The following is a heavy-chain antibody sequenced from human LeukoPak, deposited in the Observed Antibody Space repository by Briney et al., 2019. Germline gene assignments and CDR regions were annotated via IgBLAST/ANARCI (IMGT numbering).Heavy chain of an antibody. D-gene: IGHD4-23*01. V-gene: IGHV4-59*01. CDR1: GGSISSYY. Sequence: PSETLSLTCTVSGGSISSYYWSWIRQPPGKGLECVGYIYYSGSTSYSPSLKSRVTISVDTPKNQFSLKLSSVAAADTAVYYCARRLYGGNFDNWGQGTLVTVSS. CDR2: IYYSGST. J-gene: IGHJ4*02. CDR3: ARRLYGGNFDN.